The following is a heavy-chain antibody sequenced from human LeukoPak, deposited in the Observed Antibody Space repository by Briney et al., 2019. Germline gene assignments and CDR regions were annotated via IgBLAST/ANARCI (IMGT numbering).Heavy chain of an antibody. CDR1: GFTFDDYA. CDR2: INWNGGNI. D-gene: IGHD6-13*01. V-gene: IGHV3-9*01. J-gene: IGHJ6*03. Sequence: PGRSLRLSCAASGFTFDDYAMYWVRQAPGKGLEWVSGINWNGGNIGYADSVKGRFTISRDNAKNSLYLQMNSLRAEDTALYYCAKDIAAAGTSGGYMDVWGKGTTVTISS. CDR3: AKDIAAAGTSGGYMDV.